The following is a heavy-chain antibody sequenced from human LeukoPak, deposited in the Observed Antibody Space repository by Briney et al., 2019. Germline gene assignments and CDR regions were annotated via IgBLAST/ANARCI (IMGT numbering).Heavy chain of an antibody. CDR1: GFNFIDYN. Sequence: GGSLRLSXAASGFNFIDYNMAWVRQAPGKGLEWLATADRAGSVSEYIHSVRGRFTVFRDNARNSMYLQMNSLSAEDTAVYFCVTEYWYRFDFWGQGILVTVSS. V-gene: IGHV3-7*01. J-gene: IGHJ4*02. D-gene: IGHD2-15*01. CDR2: ADRAGSVS. CDR3: VTEYWYRFDF.